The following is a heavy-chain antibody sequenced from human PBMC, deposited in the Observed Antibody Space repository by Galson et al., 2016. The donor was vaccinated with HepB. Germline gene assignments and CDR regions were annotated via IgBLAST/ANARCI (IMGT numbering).Heavy chain of an antibody. CDR2: MSPLSGTP. Sequence: TLSKYAITWVRQAPGQGLEWKGGMSPLSGTPTYAQKFQGRVTITADASSSTAYMEVSSLRTDDTAVYYCPKGVGATPHYGMDVWGQGTTVTVCS. CDR3: PKGVGATPHYGMDV. CDR1: TLSKYA. V-gene: IGHV1-69*19. D-gene: IGHD1-26*01. J-gene: IGHJ6*02.